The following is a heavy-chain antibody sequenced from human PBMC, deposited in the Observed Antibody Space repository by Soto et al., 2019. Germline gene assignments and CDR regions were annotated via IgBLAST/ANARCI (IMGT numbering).Heavy chain of an antibody. CDR3: AGRGGSGSYY. J-gene: IGHJ4*02. CDR1: LFTFRSYT. D-gene: IGHD3-10*01. Sequence: EVQLLESGGGLVQPGGSLRLSCAASLFTFRSYTMSWARQAPGKGPEWVSAITASGDYTVYADSVKGRFTISRDNSKTTLFLEMYSLRAEDTGVYFCAGRGGSGSYYWCQGTLVTVSS. V-gene: IGHV3-23*01. CDR2: ITASGDYT.